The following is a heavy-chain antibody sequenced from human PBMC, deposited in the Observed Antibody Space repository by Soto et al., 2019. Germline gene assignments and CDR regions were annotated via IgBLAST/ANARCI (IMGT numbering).Heavy chain of an antibody. V-gene: IGHV3-23*01. CDR1: GFSFVNYA. D-gene: IGHD6-19*01. CDR3: AKATTNGGWFNPFDS. J-gene: IGHJ4*02. Sequence: VGSLRLSCAASGFSFVNYAMNWVRQAPGKGLEWVSGLSGSGTSTYYADSVKGRFIISRDNSRDTLFLQMNSLTADDTAVYYCAKATTNGGWFNPFDSWGQGALVTVSS. CDR2: LSGSGTST.